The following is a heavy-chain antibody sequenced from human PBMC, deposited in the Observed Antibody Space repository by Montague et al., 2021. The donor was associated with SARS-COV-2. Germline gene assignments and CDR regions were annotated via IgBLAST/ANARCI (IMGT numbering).Heavy chain of an antibody. V-gene: IGHV2-5*02. CDR1: GFSLSTSGVG. CDR3: AHRQGRQWLAGGYFDY. CDR2: IYWDDGK. J-gene: IGHJ4*02. Sequence: PALVKPTQTLTLTCTFSGFSLSTSGVGVGWIRQPPGKALEWLALIYWDDGKRYSPSLKSRLTITKDTSKNQVVLTMANMDPVDTATYYCAHRQGRQWLAGGYFDYWGQGTLVTVSS. D-gene: IGHD6-19*01.